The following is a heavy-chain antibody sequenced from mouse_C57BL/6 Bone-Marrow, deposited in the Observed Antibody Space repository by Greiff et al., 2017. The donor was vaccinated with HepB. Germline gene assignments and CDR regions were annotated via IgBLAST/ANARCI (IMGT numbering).Heavy chain of an antibody. CDR3: ARQGGQVLRTPFAY. Sequence: EVQLVESGGGLVQPGGSLKLSCAASGFTFSDYYMYWVRQTPEKRLEWVAYISNGGGSTYYPDTVKGRFTISRDNAKNTLYLQMSRLKSEYTAMYYGARQGGQVLRTPFAYWGQGTLVTVSA. CDR1: GFTFSDYY. J-gene: IGHJ3*01. V-gene: IGHV5-12*01. D-gene: IGHD1-1*01. CDR2: ISNGGGST.